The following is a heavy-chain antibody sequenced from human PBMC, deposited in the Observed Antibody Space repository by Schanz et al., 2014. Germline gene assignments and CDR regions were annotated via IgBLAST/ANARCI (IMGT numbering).Heavy chain of an antibody. CDR3: ARAKRFGDMDV. CDR1: GYTFTDYG. Sequence: QVQVVQSGAEVKKPGASVKVSCKASGYTFTDYGVIWVRQAPGQGPEWIGWISGYTGDTKYAQKFQHRVNMTTDRTTSTVYMELRSLRFDDTAVYYCARAKRFGDMDVWGQGTTVTVSS. D-gene: IGHD3-10*01. J-gene: IGHJ6*02. V-gene: IGHV1-18*01. CDR2: ISGYTGDT.